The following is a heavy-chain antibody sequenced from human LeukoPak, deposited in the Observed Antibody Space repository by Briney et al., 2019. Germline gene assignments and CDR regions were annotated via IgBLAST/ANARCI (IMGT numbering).Heavy chain of an antibody. CDR3: ARDEQLWYFDY. CDR1: GGSISGFY. V-gene: IGHV4-59*12. J-gene: IGHJ4*02. CDR2: IYYSGST. D-gene: IGHD5-18*01. Sequence: SETLSLTCTVSGGSISGFYWSWIRQPPGKGLEWIGYIYYSGSTYYNPSLKSRVTISVDTSKNQFSLKLSSVTAADTAVYYCARDEQLWYFDYWGQGTLVTVSS.